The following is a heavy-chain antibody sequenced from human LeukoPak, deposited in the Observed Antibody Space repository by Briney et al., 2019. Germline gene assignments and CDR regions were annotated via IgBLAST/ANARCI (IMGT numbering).Heavy chain of an antibody. V-gene: IGHV4-31*03. CDR2: IYYTGST. CDR3: ARRSNWNDPNNWFDP. J-gene: IGHJ5*02. CDR1: GDSISSGGYY. Sequence: PSQTLSLTCTVSGDSISSGGYYWSWVRQHPGKDLEWIGYIYYTGSTYYNPSLESRVTISVDTSKNQFSLKLSSVTAADTAVYYCARRSNWNDPNNWFDPWGQGTLVTVSS. D-gene: IGHD1-1*01.